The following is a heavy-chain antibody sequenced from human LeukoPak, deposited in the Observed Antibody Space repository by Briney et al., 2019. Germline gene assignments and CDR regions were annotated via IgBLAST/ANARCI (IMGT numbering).Heavy chain of an antibody. D-gene: IGHD2-15*01. Sequence: GGSLRLSCAASGFTFSSYAMSWVRQAPGKGLEWVSAISGSGGSTYYADSVKGRFTISRDNSKNTLYLQMNSLRAEDTAVYYCVKTLQGGYYFDYWGQGTLVTVSS. CDR1: GFTFSSYA. CDR3: VKTLQGGYYFDY. J-gene: IGHJ4*02. V-gene: IGHV3-23*01. CDR2: ISGSGGST.